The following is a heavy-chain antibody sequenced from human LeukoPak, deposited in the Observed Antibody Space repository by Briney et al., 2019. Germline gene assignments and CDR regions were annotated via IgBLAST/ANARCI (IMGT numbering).Heavy chain of an antibody. CDR2: ISSSSSPI. D-gene: IGHD4-17*01. CDR3: AKHGGAYDYGDYGLDY. Sequence: PGGSLRLSCAASGFIFSSYSMNWVRQAPGKGLEWVSYISSSSSPIYYADSVKGRFTISRDNAKNSLYLQMNSLRAEDTAVYYCAKHGGAYDYGDYGLDYWGQGTLVTASS. J-gene: IGHJ4*02. V-gene: IGHV3-48*01. CDR1: GFIFSSYS.